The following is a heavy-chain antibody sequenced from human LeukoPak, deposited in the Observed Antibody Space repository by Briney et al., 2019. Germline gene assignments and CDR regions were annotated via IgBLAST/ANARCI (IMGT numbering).Heavy chain of an antibody. D-gene: IGHD6-13*01. CDR1: GYTFTGYY. CDR2: INPSSGAT. J-gene: IGHJ4*02. V-gene: IGHV1-2*02. Sequence: GASVKVSCKASGYTFTGYYMHWVRQAPGQGLEWMGWINPSSGATNYAQKFQGRVTMTRDTSISTAYMELSRLRSDDTAVYYCARDEIAAAGPPFDYWGQGTLVTVSS. CDR3: ARDEIAAAGPPFDY.